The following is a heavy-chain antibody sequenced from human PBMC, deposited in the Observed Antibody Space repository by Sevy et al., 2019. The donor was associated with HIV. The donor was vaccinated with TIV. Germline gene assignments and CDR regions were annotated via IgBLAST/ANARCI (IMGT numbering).Heavy chain of an antibody. Sequence: GGSLRLSCAASGFTFYDYSMSWIRQAPGKGLEWVATLSFGCGKINYTDSVKGRFTISRDNSKNSFYLQMDNLRVEDTALYYCAREGCTRPHDYWGQGTRVTVSS. V-gene: IGHV3-23*01. CDR2: LSFGCGKI. D-gene: IGHD2-8*01. CDR1: GFTFYDYS. CDR3: AREGCTRPHDY. J-gene: IGHJ4*02.